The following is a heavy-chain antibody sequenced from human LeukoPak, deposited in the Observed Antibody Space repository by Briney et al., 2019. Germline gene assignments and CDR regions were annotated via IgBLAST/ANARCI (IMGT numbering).Heavy chain of an antibody. Sequence: PGGSLRLSCAASGFTFSDYYMSWIRQAPGKGLEWVSYISSSGSTIYYADSVKGRFTISRDNAKNSLYLQMNSLRAEDSAAYYCERRFGSYAKHQYYYMDLSGKTPTVTVSS. CDR2: ISSSGSTI. J-gene: IGHJ6*03. CDR3: ERRFGSYAKHQYYYMDL. D-gene: IGHD3-16*01. CDR1: GFTFSDYY. V-gene: IGHV3-11*04.